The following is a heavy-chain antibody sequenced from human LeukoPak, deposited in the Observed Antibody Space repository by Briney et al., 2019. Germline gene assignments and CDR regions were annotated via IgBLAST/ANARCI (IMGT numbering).Heavy chain of an antibody. J-gene: IGHJ6*03. CDR1: GYSISSGHY. Sequence: PSETLSLTCTVSGYSISSGHYWGWIRQPPGKGLEWIGKIFHSGNTNYNPSLKSRVTISVDKSKNQFSLKLSSVTAADTAVYYCARATYGSGGGYYYYMDVWGKGTTVTISS. D-gene: IGHD3-10*01. CDR3: ARATYGSGGGYYYYMDV. CDR2: IFHSGNT. V-gene: IGHV4-38-2*02.